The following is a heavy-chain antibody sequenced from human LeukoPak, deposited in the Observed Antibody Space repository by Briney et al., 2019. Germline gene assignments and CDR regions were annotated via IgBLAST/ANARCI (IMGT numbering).Heavy chain of an antibody. D-gene: IGHD2-15*01. CDR1: GFTFSSYA. V-gene: IGHV3-23*01. CDR3: AKVGLGYCSGGSCYY. Sequence: GGSLRLSCAASGFTFSSYAMSWVRQAPGKGLEWVSAISGSGGSTYYADSVKGRFTISRDNSKNTLYLQMNSMRAEDTAVYYCAKVGLGYCSGGSCYYWGQGTLVTVSS. CDR2: ISGSGGST. J-gene: IGHJ4*02.